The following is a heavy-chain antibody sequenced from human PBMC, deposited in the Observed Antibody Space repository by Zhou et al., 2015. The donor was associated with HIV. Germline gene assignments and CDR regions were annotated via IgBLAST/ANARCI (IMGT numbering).Heavy chain of an antibody. V-gene: IGHV1-69*08. Sequence: QVQLVQSGAEVKKPGSSVKVSCKASGGTFSSYTISWVRQAPGQGLEWMGRIIPILGIANYAQKFQGRVTITADKSTSTAYMELSSLRSEDTAVYYCARDLVDTAMVTMLDYFDYWGQGTLVTVSS. CDR1: GGTFSSYT. J-gene: IGHJ4*02. CDR2: IIPILGIA. D-gene: IGHD5-18*01. CDR3: ARDLVDTAMVTMLDYFDY.